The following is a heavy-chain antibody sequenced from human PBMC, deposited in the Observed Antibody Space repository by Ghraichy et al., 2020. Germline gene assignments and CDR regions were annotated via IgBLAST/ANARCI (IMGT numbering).Heavy chain of an antibody. D-gene: IGHD3-16*01. V-gene: IGHV3-74*01. Sequence: GGSLRLSCAASGLTFSNYWMHWVRQAPGKGLVWVSRINSDGSSTSYADSVKGRFTISRDNTKNTLYLQMNSLRAEDTAVYYCAKGGRAHFDYWGQGTPVTVSS. CDR3: AKGGRAHFDY. CDR2: INSDGSST. CDR1: GLTFSNYW. J-gene: IGHJ4*02.